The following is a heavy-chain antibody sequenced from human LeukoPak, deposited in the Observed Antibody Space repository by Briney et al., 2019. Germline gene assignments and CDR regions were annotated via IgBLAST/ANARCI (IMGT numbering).Heavy chain of an antibody. V-gene: IGHV3-72*01. D-gene: IGHD1-26*01. J-gene: IGHJ4*02. CDR1: GFTFSDHF. CDR3: ASIRGTFGY. CDR2: TRNKANSYIT. Sequence: GGSLRLSCAASGFTFSDHFLDWIRQAPGKGLEWVGRTRNKANSYITEYAASVKGRFTISRDDSKNSLYLQMSSLKTDDTAMYYCASIRGTFGYWGQGTLVTVSS.